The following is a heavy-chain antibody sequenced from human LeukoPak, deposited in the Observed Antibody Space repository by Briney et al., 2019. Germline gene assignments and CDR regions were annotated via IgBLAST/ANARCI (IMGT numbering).Heavy chain of an antibody. J-gene: IGHJ4*02. CDR3: ASRSTDFYDILTGLPTGY. V-gene: IGHV1-2*02. D-gene: IGHD3-9*01. CDR2: INPNSGGT. Sequence: ASVKVSCKASGYTFTGYYMHWVRQAPGQGLEWMGWINPNSGGTNNAQKFQGRVTMTRDTSISTAYMELSRLRSDDTAVYYCASRSTDFYDILTGLPTGYWGQGTLVTVSS. CDR1: GYTFTGYY.